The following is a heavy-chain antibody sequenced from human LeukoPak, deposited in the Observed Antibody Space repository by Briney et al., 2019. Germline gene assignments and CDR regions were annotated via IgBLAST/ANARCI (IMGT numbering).Heavy chain of an antibody. CDR3: ARDPSNTSGWKTWFDP. J-gene: IGHJ5*02. CDR1: GYTFTSYD. D-gene: IGHD6-19*01. CDR2: MNPNSGNT. Sequence: ASVKVSCKASGYTFTSYDINWVRQATGQGLEWMGWMNPNSGNTGYAQKFQGRVTITRNTSISTAYMELSSLRSEATAVYYCARDPSNTSGWKTWFDPWGQGTLVTVSS. V-gene: IGHV1-8*03.